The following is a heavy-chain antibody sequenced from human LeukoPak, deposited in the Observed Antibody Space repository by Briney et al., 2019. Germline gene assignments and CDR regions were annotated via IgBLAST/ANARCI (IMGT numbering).Heavy chain of an antibody. CDR1: GDSVRTNNYY. V-gene: IGHV4-61*01. D-gene: IGHD1-14*01. J-gene: IGHJ3*02. Sequence: SETLSLTCTVSGDSVRTNNYYWSWIRQPPGEGLEWIGYIHYSGNTNYNTSLKSRVTISVDTSKNQSSLKLSSVTAADTAVYYCARVVPGPDAFDIWGQGTMVTVSS. CDR3: ARVVPGPDAFDI. CDR2: IHYSGNT.